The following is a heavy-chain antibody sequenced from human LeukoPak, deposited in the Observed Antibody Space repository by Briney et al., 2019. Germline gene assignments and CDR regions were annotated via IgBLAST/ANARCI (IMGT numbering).Heavy chain of an antibody. CDR1: GGSISSSGYS. V-gene: IGHV4-39*01. J-gene: IGHJ4*02. CDR3: ARRVTGDLRRFDY. CDR2: INYSGST. D-gene: IGHD7-27*01. Sequence: SETLSLTCTVSGGSISSSGYSWGWIRQPPGKGLEWIGNINYSGSTYYSPSLKSRVTIFVDTSKNQFSLKVTSVTAADTAVYFCARRVTGDLRRFDYWGQGTLVTVSS.